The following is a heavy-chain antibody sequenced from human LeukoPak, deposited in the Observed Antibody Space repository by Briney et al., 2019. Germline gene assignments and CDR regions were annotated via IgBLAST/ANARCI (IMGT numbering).Heavy chain of an antibody. CDR2: MNPNSGNT. Sequence: ASVKVSCKASGYTFTSYYMHWVRQATGQGLEWMGWMNPNSGNTGYAQKFQGRVTMTRNTSISTAYMELSSLRSEDTAVYYCARGRSEYSYGFDYWGQGTLVTVSS. CDR3: ARGRSEYSYGFDY. J-gene: IGHJ4*02. CDR1: GYTFTSYY. V-gene: IGHV1-8*02. D-gene: IGHD5-18*01.